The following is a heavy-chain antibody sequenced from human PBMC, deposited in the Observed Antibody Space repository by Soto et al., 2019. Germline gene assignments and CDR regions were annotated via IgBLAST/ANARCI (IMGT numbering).Heavy chain of an antibody. J-gene: IGHJ4*02. CDR2: ISGSGGST. Sequence: GGSLRLSCAASGFTFSSYAMSWVRQAPGKGLEWVSAISGSGGSTYYADSVKGRFTISRDNSKNTLYLQMNSLRAEDTAVYYCAKDLQLLWFGELQKFDYWGQGTLVTVSS. CDR3: AKDLQLLWFGELQKFDY. CDR1: GFTFSSYA. D-gene: IGHD3-10*01. V-gene: IGHV3-23*01.